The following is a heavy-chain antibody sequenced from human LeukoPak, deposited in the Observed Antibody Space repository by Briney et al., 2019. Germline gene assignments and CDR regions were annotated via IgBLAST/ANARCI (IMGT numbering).Heavy chain of an antibody. CDR2: IYYSGST. V-gene: IGHV4-59*01. CDR1: GFTFSDYY. Sequence: GSLRLSCAASGFTFSDYYMSWIRQPPGKGLEWIGYIYYSGSTNYNPSLKSRLTISVDTSKNQFSLNLRSVTAADTAVYYCARGGGVSYPRFAFDIWGQGTMVTVSS. CDR3: ARGGGVSYPRFAFDI. J-gene: IGHJ3*02. D-gene: IGHD2-21*02.